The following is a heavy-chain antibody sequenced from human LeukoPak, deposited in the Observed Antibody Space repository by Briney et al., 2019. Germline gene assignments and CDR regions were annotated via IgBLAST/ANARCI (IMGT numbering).Heavy chain of an antibody. CDR3: ARGSKMVYDPFFDY. CDR2: ISSSSSYI. Sequence: GGSLRLSCAASGFTFSSYSMNWVRQAPGKGLEWVSSISSSSSYIYYADSVKGRFTISRDNAKNSLYLQMNSLRAEDTAVYYCARGSKMVYDPFFDYWGQGTLVTVSS. D-gene: IGHD2-8*01. J-gene: IGHJ4*02. V-gene: IGHV3-21*01. CDR1: GFTFSSYS.